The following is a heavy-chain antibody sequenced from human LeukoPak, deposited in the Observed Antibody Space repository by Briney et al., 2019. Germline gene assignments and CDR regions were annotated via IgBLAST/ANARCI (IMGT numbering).Heavy chain of an antibody. D-gene: IGHD2-21*01. V-gene: IGHV3-23*01. CDR3: PKDSSMLPGPIVIYYFDF. J-gene: IGHJ4*02. Sequence: GGSLRLSCAASEFIFTNYGMSWVRQAPGKGLEWVSTISGGGDATYYADSVKGRFTISRDNSKNTLYLQMNSLRAEDTAVYYCPKDSSMLPGPIVIYYFDFWGQGTLVTVSS. CDR2: ISGGGDAT. CDR1: EFIFTNYG.